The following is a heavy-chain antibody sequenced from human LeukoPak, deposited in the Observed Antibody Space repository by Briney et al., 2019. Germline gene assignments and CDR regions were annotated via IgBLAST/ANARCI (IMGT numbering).Heavy chain of an antibody. CDR2: INHSGST. V-gene: IGHV4-34*01. D-gene: IGHD1-26*01. CDR1: GGSFSGYY. CDR3: ARAPLIVGATTLDY. J-gene: IGHJ4*02. Sequence: PSETLSLTCAVYGGSFSGYYWSWIRQPPGEGLEWIGEINHSGSTNYNPSLKSRVTISVDTSKNQFSLKLSSVTAADTAVYYCARAPLIVGATTLDYWGQGTLVTVSS.